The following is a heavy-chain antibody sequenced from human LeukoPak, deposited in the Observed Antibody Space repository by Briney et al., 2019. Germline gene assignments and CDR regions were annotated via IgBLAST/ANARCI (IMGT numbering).Heavy chain of an antibody. J-gene: IGHJ6*03. V-gene: IGHV3-30*02. Sequence: GGSLRLSCAASGSTFSSYGMHWVRQAPGKGLEWVAFIRYDGSNKYYADSVKGRFTISRDNARNSLYLQMNSLRAEDTAVYYCARDPYSGTYGDTYYYYMDVWGKGTTVTISS. CDR1: GSTFSSYG. CDR3: ARDPYSGTYGDTYYYYMDV. CDR2: IRYDGSNK. D-gene: IGHD1-26*01.